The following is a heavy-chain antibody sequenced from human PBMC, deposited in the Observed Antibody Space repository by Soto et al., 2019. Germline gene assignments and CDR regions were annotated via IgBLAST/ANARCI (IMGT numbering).Heavy chain of an antibody. CDR3: ARDLWFGDTYGMDF. J-gene: IGHJ6*02. Sequence: LSLTCTVSGGSISSYYWSWIRQPPGKGLEWIGYIYYSGSTNYNPSLKSRVTISVDTSKNQFSLKLSSVTAADTAVYYCARDLWFGDTYGMDFWGQGTTVTVSS. CDR2: IYYSGST. D-gene: IGHD3-10*01. CDR1: GGSISSYY. V-gene: IGHV4-59*01.